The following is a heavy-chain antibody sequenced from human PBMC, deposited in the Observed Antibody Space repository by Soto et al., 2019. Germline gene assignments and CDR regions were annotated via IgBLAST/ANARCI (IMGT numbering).Heavy chain of an antibody. J-gene: IGHJ6*02. CDR3: AREGYCSGGGCSGGMDV. D-gene: IGHD2-15*01. Sequence: GSLRLSCXASGFAFSGYGMHWVRQAPGKGLEWVAFIWFDGSDALYSDSVKGRFSITRDNSKNTLFLQLNSLRGDDTAVYYCAREGYCSGGGCSGGMDVWGQGTTVTVSS. V-gene: IGHV3-33*01. CDR2: IWFDGSDA. CDR1: GFAFSGYG.